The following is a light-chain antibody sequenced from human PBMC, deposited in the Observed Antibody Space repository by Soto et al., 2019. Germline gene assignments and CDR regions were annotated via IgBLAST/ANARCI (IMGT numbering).Light chain of an antibody. CDR1: SSDVGAYDY. J-gene: IGLJ1*01. CDR3: SLYTSSDTPYV. Sequence: QSALTQPASVSGSPGQSITISCTGTSSDVGAYDYVSWYQQHPDKAPKLIIYVVSNRPSGVSNRLSGSKSGNTDSLTISGLQAEDESDYYCSLYTSSDTPYVFGTGTEVTVL. V-gene: IGLV2-14*01. CDR2: VVS.